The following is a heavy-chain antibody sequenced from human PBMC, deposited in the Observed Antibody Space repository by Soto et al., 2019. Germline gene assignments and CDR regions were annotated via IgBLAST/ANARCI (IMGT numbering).Heavy chain of an antibody. V-gene: IGHV1-18*04. D-gene: IGHD3-22*01. J-gene: IGHJ4*02. CDR3: ARGLDYYDSSGYFTTYYFDF. CDR2: ISAYNGNT. Sequence: ASVKVSCKASGYTFTSYGISWVRQAPGQGLEWMGWISAYNGNTNYAQKLQGRVTMTTDTSTSTAYMELSRLRSDDTAVYYCARGLDYYDSSGYFTTYYFDFWGQGALVTVSS. CDR1: GYTFTSYG.